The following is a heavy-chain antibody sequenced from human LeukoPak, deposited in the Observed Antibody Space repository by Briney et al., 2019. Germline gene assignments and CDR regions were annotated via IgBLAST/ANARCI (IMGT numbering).Heavy chain of an antibody. CDR2: ISPDGSDT. Sequence: GESLKISCKGSGYSFTNYWIGWVRQMPGKGLEWMGIISPDGSDTRYSPSFQGQVTISADKSITTAYLQWSSLKASDTAMYYCAGLTSSWSFDYWGQGTLVTVSS. CDR1: GYSFTNYW. CDR3: AGLTSSWSFDY. V-gene: IGHV5-51*01. D-gene: IGHD6-13*01. J-gene: IGHJ4*02.